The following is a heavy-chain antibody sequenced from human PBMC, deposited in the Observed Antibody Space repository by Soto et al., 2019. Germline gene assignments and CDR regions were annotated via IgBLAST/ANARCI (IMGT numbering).Heavy chain of an antibody. V-gene: IGHV1-18*01. D-gene: IGHD3-16*01. CDR3: ARVARGGVVSSYGDY. Sequence: QVQLVQSGAEVKKPGASVKVSCKASGYTFTSYGISWVRQAPGQGLEWMGWISAYNGNTNYAQKLQGRVTMTTDTSTSTAYMELRSLRYDDTAVYYCARVARGGVVSSYGDYWGQGTLVTVSS. CDR2: ISAYNGNT. CDR1: GYTFTSYG. J-gene: IGHJ4*02.